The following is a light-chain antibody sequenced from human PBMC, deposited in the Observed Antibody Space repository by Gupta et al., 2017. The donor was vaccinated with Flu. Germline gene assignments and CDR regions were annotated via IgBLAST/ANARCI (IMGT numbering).Light chain of an antibody. V-gene: IGKV2-30*01. CDR1: QGLVYSDGNTY. J-gene: IGKJ1*01. CDR2: QVS. Sequence: DVVMTQSPLSLAVTLGQPASISCRSSQGLVYSDGNTYLHWFQQRPGQSPRRLIHQVSYRDSGVPDSFSGSGSGTDFTLKISRVEAEDVGVYFCMQGAHWPWAFGQGTKVEIK. CDR3: MQGAHWPWA.